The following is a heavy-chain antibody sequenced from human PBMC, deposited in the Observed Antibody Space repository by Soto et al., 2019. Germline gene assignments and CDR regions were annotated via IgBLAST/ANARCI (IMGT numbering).Heavy chain of an antibody. CDR2: IFDSGSA. V-gene: IGHV4-31*02. D-gene: IGHD1-1*01. CDR1: GGSISSGGYY. CDR3: ARTRTGTYDY. J-gene: IGHJ4*02. Sequence: SETLSLTCTVSGGSISSGGYYWSWIRQHPGKGLEWIGYIFDSGSAYYNPSLKSRVTISVDTSRNQFSLKLSSVTAADTAVYYCARTRTGTYDYWGQGTLVTVSS.